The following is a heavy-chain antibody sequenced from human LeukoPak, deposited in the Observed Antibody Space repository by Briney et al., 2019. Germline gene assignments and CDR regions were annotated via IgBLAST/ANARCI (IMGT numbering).Heavy chain of an antibody. CDR1: GGSISSGSYS. CDR2: IYHSGST. D-gene: IGHD3-10*01. J-gene: IGHJ4*02. CDR3: ARADSGGGLDY. Sequence: PSETLSLTCAVSGGSISSGSYSWSWIRQPPGKGLEWIGYIYHSGSTYYNPSLKSRVTISVDRSKNQFSLKLSSVTAADTAVYYCARADSGGGLDYWGQGTLVTVSS. V-gene: IGHV4-30-2*01.